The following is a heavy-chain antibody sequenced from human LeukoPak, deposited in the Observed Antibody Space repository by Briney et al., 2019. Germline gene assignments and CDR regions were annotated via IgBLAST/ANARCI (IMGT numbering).Heavy chain of an antibody. Sequence: GGSLRLSCVASGFDFNYYDMNWVRQAPGKGLEWVSSISSSSSYIYFADSTKGRFTISRDNANNSVFLQMSSLRPEDTAVYYCARRGGLSSGRGFDHWGQGTQVTVSS. D-gene: IGHD3-16*01. CDR3: ARRGGLSSGRGFDH. CDR1: GFDFNYYD. J-gene: IGHJ4*02. V-gene: IGHV3-21*01. CDR2: ISSSSSYI.